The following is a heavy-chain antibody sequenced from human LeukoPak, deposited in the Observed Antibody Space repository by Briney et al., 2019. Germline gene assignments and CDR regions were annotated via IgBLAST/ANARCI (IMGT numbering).Heavy chain of an antibody. Sequence: GGSLRLSCTASGFTFSSYAMNWVRQAPGKGLEWVSGINGGGGSTYYADSVKGRFTISRDNSKNTLYLQMNSLRAEDTAVYYCARGGGTFDNWGQGTLVTVS. CDR3: ARGGGTFDN. J-gene: IGHJ4*02. V-gene: IGHV3-23*01. D-gene: IGHD2-15*01. CDR2: INGGGGST. CDR1: GFTFSSYA.